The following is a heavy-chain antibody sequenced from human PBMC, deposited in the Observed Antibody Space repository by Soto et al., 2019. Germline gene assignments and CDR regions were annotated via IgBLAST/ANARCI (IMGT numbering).Heavy chain of an antibody. D-gene: IGHD6-25*01. J-gene: IGHJ6*02. V-gene: IGHV1-69*02. CDR2: IIPILGIA. CDR1: GGTFSSYT. Sequence: QVQLVQSGAEVKKPGSSVKVSCKASGGTFSSYTISWVRQAPGQGLEWMGRIIPILGIANYAQKFQGRVKITADKSTSTAYMELSSLRSEDTAVYYCARVVGAAGDYYYYGMDVWGQGTTVTVSS. CDR3: ARVVGAAGDYYYYGMDV.